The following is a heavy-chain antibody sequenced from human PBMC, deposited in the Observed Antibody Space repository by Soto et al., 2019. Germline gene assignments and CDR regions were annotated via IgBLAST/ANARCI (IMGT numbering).Heavy chain of an antibody. CDR1: GFTFSSYA. Sequence: GGSLRLSCAASGFTFSSYAMSWVRQAPGEGLEWVSAISGSGGSTYYADSVKGRFTISRDNSKNTLYLQMNSLRAEDTAVYYCAKPIAVAVPGPSKAPSVPDYWGQGTLVTVSS. CDR3: AKPIAVAVPGPSKAPSVPDY. CDR2: ISGSGGST. D-gene: IGHD6-19*01. V-gene: IGHV3-23*01. J-gene: IGHJ4*02.